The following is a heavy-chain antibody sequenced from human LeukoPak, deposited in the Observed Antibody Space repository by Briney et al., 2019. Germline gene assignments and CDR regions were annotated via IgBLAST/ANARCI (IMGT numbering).Heavy chain of an antibody. CDR1: GGSISRYY. CDR2: IYPSGST. CDR3: ARGGASSLPFDY. Sequence: SETLSLTCTVSGGSISRYYWSWIRQPAGKGLEWIGLIYPSGSTNYNLSLKSRVTMSVDTSKNQFSLKVNSVTAADTAVYYCARGGASSLPFDYWGQGTQVTVSS. J-gene: IGHJ4*02. D-gene: IGHD1-26*01. V-gene: IGHV4-4*07.